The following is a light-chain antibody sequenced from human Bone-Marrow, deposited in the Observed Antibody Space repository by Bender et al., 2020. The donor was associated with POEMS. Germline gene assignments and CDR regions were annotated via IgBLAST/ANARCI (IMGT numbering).Light chain of an antibody. CDR1: DNDVGNYNY. Sequence: QSALTQPASVSGSPGQSITISCTGTDNDVGNYNYVSWYQHHPGKAPKLILYDVTNRPSGVPDRFSGSKSGNTASLTISGLQAEDDGDYYCCSFTGTYVLFGGGTRLTVL. V-gene: IGLV2-14*03. CDR2: DVT. J-gene: IGLJ2*01. CDR3: CSFTGTYVL.